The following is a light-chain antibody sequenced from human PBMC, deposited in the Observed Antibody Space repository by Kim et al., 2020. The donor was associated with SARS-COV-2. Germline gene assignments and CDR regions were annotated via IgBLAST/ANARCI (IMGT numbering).Light chain of an antibody. J-gene: IGLJ1*01. CDR1: SSNIGSNT. CDR2: SNN. V-gene: IGLV1-44*01. Sequence: ELTQPPSASGTPGQRVTISCSGSSSNIGSNTVHWYQQLPGTAPKLLIYSNNQRPSGVPDRFSGSKSGTSASLAISGLQSEDEADYYCAAWDDSLNGYVFGTGTKVTVL. CDR3: AAWDDSLNGYV.